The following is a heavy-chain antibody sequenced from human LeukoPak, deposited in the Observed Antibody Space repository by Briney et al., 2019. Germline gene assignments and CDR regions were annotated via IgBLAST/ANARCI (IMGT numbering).Heavy chain of an antibody. CDR2: ISDSGGTT. D-gene: IGHD1-14*01. CDR3: ARSEKAADAFDI. Sequence: GGSLRLSCAASGFTFSSFAMSWVRQAPGKGLEWVSAISDSGGTTYYADSVKGRFTISRDNSKNTLYLQMNSLRAEDTAVYYCARSEKAADAFDIWGQGTMVTVSS. CDR1: GFTFSSFA. J-gene: IGHJ3*02. V-gene: IGHV3-23*01.